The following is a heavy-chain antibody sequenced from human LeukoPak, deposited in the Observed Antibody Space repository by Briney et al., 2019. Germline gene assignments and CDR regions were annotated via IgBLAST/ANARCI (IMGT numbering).Heavy chain of an antibody. D-gene: IGHD6-19*01. CDR1: GGSISSSSYY. J-gene: IGHJ4*02. V-gene: IGHV4-39*01. CDR2: IYYSGST. Sequence: SETLSLTCTVSGGSISSSSYYWGWIRQPPGKGLEWIGSIYYSGSTYYNPSLKSRVTISVDTSKNQFFLKLSSVTAADTAVYYCARGRAGIAVLWGQGTLVTVSS. CDR3: ARGRAGIAVL.